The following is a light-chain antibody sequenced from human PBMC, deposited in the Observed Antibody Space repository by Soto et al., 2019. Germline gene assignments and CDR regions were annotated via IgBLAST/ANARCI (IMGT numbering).Light chain of an antibody. CDR3: HQVNAYPLS. Sequence: DIHLTQSPSFLSASVGDRVTISCRASQGISDCLAWYQQKPGKAPKLLIYGASTLQSGVPTRVSGSASGTEFTLTISSQQPEDFGSYFWHQVNAYPLSFGGGTKLVIK. CDR2: GAS. CDR1: QGISDC. J-gene: IGKJ4*01. V-gene: IGKV1-9*01.